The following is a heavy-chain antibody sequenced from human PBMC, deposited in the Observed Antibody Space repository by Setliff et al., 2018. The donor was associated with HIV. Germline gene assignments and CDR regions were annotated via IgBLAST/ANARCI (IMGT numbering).Heavy chain of an antibody. J-gene: IGHJ3*02. D-gene: IGHD2-21*01. CDR3: ARPRLRGSGAFDI. Sequence: PSETLSLTCTVSGDSISSSTFYWGWIRQPPGKGLEWIGSIYYSGTTYYNPSLKSRVAISVDTSKNQFSLKLSSVTAADTAEYYCARPRLRGSGAFDIWGQGTMVTVSS. CDR2: IYYSGTT. V-gene: IGHV4-39*01. CDR1: GDSISSSTFY.